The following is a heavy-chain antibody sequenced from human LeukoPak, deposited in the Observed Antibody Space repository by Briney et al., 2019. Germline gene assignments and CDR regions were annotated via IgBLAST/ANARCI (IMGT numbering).Heavy chain of an antibody. Sequence: GGSLRLFCAASGFTVSSNYMSWVRQAPGKGLEWVSVIYSGGSTYYADSVKGRFTISRDNSKNTLYLQMNSLRAEDTAVYYCARGGRYCSGGSCYSNDYWGQGTLVTVSS. D-gene: IGHD2-15*01. V-gene: IGHV3-66*01. CDR2: IYSGGST. J-gene: IGHJ4*02. CDR1: GFTVSSNY. CDR3: ARGGRYCSGGSCYSNDY.